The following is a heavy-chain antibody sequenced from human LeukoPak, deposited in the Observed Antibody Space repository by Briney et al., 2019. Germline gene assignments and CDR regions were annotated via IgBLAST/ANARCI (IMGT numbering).Heavy chain of an antibody. V-gene: IGHV3-7*03. CDR2: IKGDGSEK. J-gene: IGHJ6*04. Sequence: GGSLRLSCAASGFTFRSYWMSWVRQAPGKGLEWVANIKGDGSEKYFVDSVKGRFTISRDNAKNSLYLQMNSLRAEDTAVYYCARDSRSTLQGYGDYQIMDVWGKGTTVTVSS. CDR1: GFTFRSYW. CDR3: ARDSRSTLQGYGDYQIMDV. D-gene: IGHD4-17*01.